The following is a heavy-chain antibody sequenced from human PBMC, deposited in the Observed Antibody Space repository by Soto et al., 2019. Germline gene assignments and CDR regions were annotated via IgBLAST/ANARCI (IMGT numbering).Heavy chain of an antibody. V-gene: IGHV3-7*03. Sequence: GGSLRLSCAASGFTFSSYWMSWVRQAPGKGLEWVANIKQDGSEKYYVDSVKGRFTISRDNAKNSLYLQMSSLRAEDTAVYYCARVGWKQWLARGHDAFDIWGQGTMVTVSS. CDR3: ARVGWKQWLARGHDAFDI. D-gene: IGHD6-19*01. CDR2: IKQDGSEK. J-gene: IGHJ3*02. CDR1: GFTFSSYW.